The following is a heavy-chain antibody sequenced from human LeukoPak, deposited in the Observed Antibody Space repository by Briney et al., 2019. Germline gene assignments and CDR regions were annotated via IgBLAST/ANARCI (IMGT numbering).Heavy chain of an antibody. CDR3: ARDRNPGDFRAFDI. D-gene: IGHD2-21*02. V-gene: IGHV1-69*13. Sequence: SVKVSCKASGGTFSSYAISWVRQAPGQGLEWMGGIIPIFGTANYAQKFQGRVTITADESTSTAYMELSSLRSEDTAVYYCARDRNPGDFRAFDIWGQGTMVTVSS. CDR2: IIPIFGTA. J-gene: IGHJ3*02. CDR1: GGTFSSYA.